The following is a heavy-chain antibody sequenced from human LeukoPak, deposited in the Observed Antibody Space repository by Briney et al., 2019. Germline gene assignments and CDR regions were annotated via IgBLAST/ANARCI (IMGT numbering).Heavy chain of an antibody. Sequence: PSETLSLTCTVSGGSVYTSDYYWGWVRQPPGKGPEWIGDIFYTGKTNYNPSLKSRVSISIDTSKNQFSLKLTSGTAADTAVYYCARVFDSWGQGTLVTVSS. CDR1: GGSVYTSDYY. J-gene: IGHJ4*02. CDR2: IFYTGKT. V-gene: IGHV4-39*07. CDR3: ARVFDS.